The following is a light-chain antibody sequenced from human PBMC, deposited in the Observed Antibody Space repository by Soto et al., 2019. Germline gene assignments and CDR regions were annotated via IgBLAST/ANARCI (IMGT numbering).Light chain of an antibody. Sequence: QSVLTQPPSASGTPGQRVTISCSGSSSNIGSNYVYWYQLLPGTGPKLLIYNNDQRPSGVPDRFSGSKSGTSASLAINGLQSGDEADYYCGAWDESLNGYVFGTGTKLTVL. CDR2: NND. J-gene: IGLJ1*01. CDR1: SSNIGSNY. V-gene: IGLV1-44*01. CDR3: GAWDESLNGYV.